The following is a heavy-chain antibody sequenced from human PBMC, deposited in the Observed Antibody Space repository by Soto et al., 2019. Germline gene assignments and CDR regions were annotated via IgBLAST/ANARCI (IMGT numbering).Heavy chain of an antibody. J-gene: IGHJ4*02. CDR3: ATAYSSGWAFDN. D-gene: IGHD6-25*01. CDR2: INGGNGDT. CDR1: GYTFTSYA. V-gene: IGHV1-3*01. Sequence: QVQLVQSGAEVKKPGASVKVSCKASGYTFTSYAIHWVRQAPGQRLEWMGWINGGNGDTKYSEEFQGRVTITRDTSASTAYMELSTLRPEDTAVYYCATAYSSGWAFDNCGQGTLVTVSS.